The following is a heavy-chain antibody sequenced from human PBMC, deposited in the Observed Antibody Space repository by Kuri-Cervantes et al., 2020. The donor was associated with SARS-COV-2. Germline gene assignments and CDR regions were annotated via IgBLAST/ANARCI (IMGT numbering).Heavy chain of an antibody. V-gene: IGHV4-59*01. CDR1: GGSISSYY. CDR2: IYYSGST. J-gene: IGHJ6*02. Sequence: SETLSLTCTVSGGSISSYYWSWIRQPPGKGLEWIGYIYYSGSTNYNPPLKSRVTISVETSKNQFSLKLSSVTAADTAVYYCARVGYYYYGMDVWGQGTTVTVSS. CDR3: ARVGYYYYGMDV.